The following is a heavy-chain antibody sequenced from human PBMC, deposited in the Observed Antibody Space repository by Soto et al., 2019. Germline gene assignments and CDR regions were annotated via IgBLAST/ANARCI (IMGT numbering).Heavy chain of an antibody. V-gene: IGHV1-8*01. CDR1: GYTFTSYD. CDR3: ARRARRYCTNGVCYNSGFDP. J-gene: IGHJ5*02. Sequence: QVQLVQSGAEVKKPGASVKVSCKASGYTFTSYDINWVRQATGQGLEWMGWMNPNSGNTGYAQKFQGRVTMTRNTSISTAYRELSSLRSEDTAVYYCARRARRYCTNGVCYNSGFDPWGQGTLVTVSS. CDR2: MNPNSGNT. D-gene: IGHD2-8*01.